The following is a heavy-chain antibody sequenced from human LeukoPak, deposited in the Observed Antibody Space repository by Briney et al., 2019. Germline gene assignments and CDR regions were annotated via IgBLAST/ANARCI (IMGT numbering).Heavy chain of an antibody. CDR1: GFTFSSHG. V-gene: IGHV3-33*01. D-gene: IGHD2-15*01. CDR2: ICYDGSNK. Sequence: PGGSLRLGCAASGFTFSSHGMRWVRQAPGKGLEWVSVICYDGSNKYYADFVKGRFTISRDNSKNTLYLQMNSLRAEETAVYYCARAEYCSGGSCDPGPVGMDVWGQGTTVTVSS. CDR3: ARAEYCSGGSCDPGPVGMDV. J-gene: IGHJ6*02.